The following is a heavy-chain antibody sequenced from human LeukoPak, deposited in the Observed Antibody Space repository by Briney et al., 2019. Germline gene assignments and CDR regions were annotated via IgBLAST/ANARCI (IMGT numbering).Heavy chain of an antibody. CDR2: FDPEDGKT. Sequence: ASVKVSCKVSGYTLTELSMHWVRQAPGKGLEWVGGFDPEDGKTIYAQKFQGRVTMTEDTSTDTAYMELSSLRSEDTAMYYCATVITISRFDPWGQGTLVTVSS. V-gene: IGHV1-24*01. J-gene: IGHJ5*02. CDR3: ATVITISRFDP. D-gene: IGHD3-3*01. CDR1: GYTLTELS.